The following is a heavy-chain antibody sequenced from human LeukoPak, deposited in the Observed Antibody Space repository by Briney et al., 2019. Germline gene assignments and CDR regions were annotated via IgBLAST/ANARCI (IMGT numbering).Heavy chain of an antibody. Sequence: SETLSLTRTVSGGSISSYYWSWIRQPPGKGLEWIGYIYYSGSTNYNPSLKSRVTISVDTSKNQFSLKLSSVTAADTAVYYCARLLGGPGAFDIWGQGTMVTVSS. CDR1: GGSISSYY. J-gene: IGHJ3*02. V-gene: IGHV4-59*08. D-gene: IGHD4-23*01. CDR3: ARLLGGPGAFDI. CDR2: IYYSGST.